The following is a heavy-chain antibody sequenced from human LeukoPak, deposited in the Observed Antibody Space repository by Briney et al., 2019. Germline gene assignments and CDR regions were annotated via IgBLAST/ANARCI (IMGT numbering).Heavy chain of an antibody. CDR1: GYSISSGYY. Sequence: SETLSLTCTVSGYSISSGYYWGWIRQPPGKGLQWIGSFYRSGSTYYNPSLKSRVTISVDTSKNQFSLKLSSVTAADTAVYYCATDSSSYPGGDYWGRGTLVTVSS. CDR2: FYRSGST. J-gene: IGHJ4*02. D-gene: IGHD6-13*01. CDR3: ATDSSSYPGGDY. V-gene: IGHV4-38-2*02.